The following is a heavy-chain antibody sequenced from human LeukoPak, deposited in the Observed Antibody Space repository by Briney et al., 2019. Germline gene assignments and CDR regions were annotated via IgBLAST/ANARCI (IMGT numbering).Heavy chain of an antibody. CDR1: GFTLSSYG. CDR3: AKTYYFDSSGYWSAYYFDK. Sequence: PGGSLRLSCAASGFTLSSYGMSWGRQAPGKGLEWVSRITGSSGYTYYADSVRGRFAISRGNSKNTVFLQMNSLRAEDTAVYYCAKTYYFDSSGYWSAYYFDKWGQGTHVTVSS. J-gene: IGHJ4*02. CDR2: ITGSSGYT. D-gene: IGHD3-22*01. V-gene: IGHV3-23*01.